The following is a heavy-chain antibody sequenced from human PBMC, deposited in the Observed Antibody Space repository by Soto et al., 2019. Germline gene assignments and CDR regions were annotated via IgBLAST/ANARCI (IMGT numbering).Heavy chain of an antibody. D-gene: IGHD1-20*01. J-gene: IGHJ4*02. CDR1: SGSIFSGSYS. CDR3: ARGSITPFDF. V-gene: IGHV4-30-2*01. Sequence: QLQLQESGSGLVKPSQTLSLTCGVSSGSIFSGSYSWTWFRQPPGKGLEWIGYIYQSGSTYYNPSLQSRVAISLDRSKRQFSLNLRSVTAADTAVYYCARGSITPFDFWGRGTLVTVSS. CDR2: IYQSGST.